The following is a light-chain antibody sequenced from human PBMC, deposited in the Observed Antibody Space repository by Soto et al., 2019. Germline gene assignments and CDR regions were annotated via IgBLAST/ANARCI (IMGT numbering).Light chain of an antibody. Sequence: QSVLTQPASVSGAPGQSITISCTGTSSVVGGYNYVSWYQQHPGKAPKLMIYEVSNRPSGVSNRFSGSKSGNTASLTISGLQAEDEADYYCSSYTSSSTLFYVFGTGTKVTVL. CDR2: EVS. J-gene: IGLJ1*01. V-gene: IGLV2-14*01. CDR3: SSYTSSSTLFYV. CDR1: SSVVGGYNY.